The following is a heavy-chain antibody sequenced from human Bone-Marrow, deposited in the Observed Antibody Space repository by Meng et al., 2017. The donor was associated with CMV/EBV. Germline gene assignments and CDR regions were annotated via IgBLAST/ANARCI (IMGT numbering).Heavy chain of an antibody. D-gene: IGHD3-10*01. Sequence: LSCAVSGIPVRRSYMSWVRQAPGKGLEWVSGIYSGGGTYNADSVKGRFTISRDDSKKTLYLQMNSLRAEDTAVYYCTRGSGAYDYFDVWGQGTLVTVSS. J-gene: IGHJ4*02. V-gene: IGHV3-53*01. CDR1: GIPVRRSY. CDR2: IYSGGGT. CDR3: TRGSGAYDYFDV.